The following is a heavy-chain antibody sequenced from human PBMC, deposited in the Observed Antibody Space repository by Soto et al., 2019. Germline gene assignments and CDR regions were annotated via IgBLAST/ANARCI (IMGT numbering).Heavy chain of an antibody. CDR3: ARGGRYSNPVRSGWFDP. CDR2: INHSGST. CDR1: GGSFSGYY. V-gene: IGHV4-34*01. Sequence: SETLSLTCAVYGGSFSGYYWSWIRQPPGKGLEWIGEINHSGSTNYNPSLKSRVTISVDTSKNQFSLKLSSVTAADTAVYYCARGGRYSNPVRSGWFDPWGQGTLVTVSS. J-gene: IGHJ5*02. D-gene: IGHD4-4*01.